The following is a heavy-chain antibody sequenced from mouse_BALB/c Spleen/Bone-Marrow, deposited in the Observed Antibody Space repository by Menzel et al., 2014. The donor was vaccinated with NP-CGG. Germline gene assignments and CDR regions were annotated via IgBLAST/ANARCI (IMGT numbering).Heavy chain of an antibody. D-gene: IGHD2-3*01. CDR2: IYPYNGGT. V-gene: IGHV1S29*02. CDR1: GYKFNDYN. CDR3: ARGYSWYYDV. Sequence: VQLQQSGPELVKPGASVKISCQASGYKFNDYNMHWVKQSHGKSLEWIGYIYPYNGGTGYNQKFKSKATLTVDNSSSTAYMELRSRTSEDSAVYDCARGYSWYYDVWGAGTTVTVPP. J-gene: IGHJ1*01.